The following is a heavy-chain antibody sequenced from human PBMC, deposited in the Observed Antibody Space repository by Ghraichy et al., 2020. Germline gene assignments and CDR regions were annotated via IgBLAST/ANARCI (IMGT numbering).Heavy chain of an antibody. CDR2: IYYSGST. CDR3: ARVGQTSYDSSGYWYYYYYGMDV. D-gene: IGHD3-22*01. CDR1: GGSISSYY. V-gene: IGHV4-59*01. J-gene: IGHJ6*02. Sequence: QTLSLTCTVSGGSISSYYWSWIRQPPGKGLEWIGYIYYSGSTNYNPSLKSRVTISVDTSKNQFSLKLSSVTAADTAVYYCARVGQTSYDSSGYWYYYYYGMDVWGQGTTVTVSS.